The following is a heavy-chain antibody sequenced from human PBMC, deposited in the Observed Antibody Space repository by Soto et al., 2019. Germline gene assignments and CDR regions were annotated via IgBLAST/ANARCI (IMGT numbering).Heavy chain of an antibody. V-gene: IGHV3-23*01. CDR3: AKRSRSGISYYYYYMDV. Sequence: GGSLRLSCAASGFTFSSYAISWVRQAPGKGLEWVSAISGSGGSTYYADSVKGRFTISRDNSKNTLYLQMNSLRAEDTAVYYCAKRSRSGISYYYYYMDVWGKGTTVTVSS. CDR1: GFTFSSYA. J-gene: IGHJ6*03. CDR2: ISGSGGST. D-gene: IGHD3-10*01.